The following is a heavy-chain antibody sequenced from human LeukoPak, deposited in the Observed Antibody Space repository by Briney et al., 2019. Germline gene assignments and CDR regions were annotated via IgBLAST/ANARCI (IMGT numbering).Heavy chain of an antibody. CDR2: ISGSGGST. V-gene: IGHV3-23*01. J-gene: IGHJ4*02. CDR1: GFTFSSYA. D-gene: IGHD2-15*01. Sequence: PGVSLRLSCAASGFTFSSYAMSWVRQAPGKGLEWVSAISGSGGSTYYADSVKGRFTISRDNSKSTLYLQMNSLRAEDTAVYYCAGYCSGGSCFRFDYWGQGTLVTVSS. CDR3: AGYCSGGSCFRFDY.